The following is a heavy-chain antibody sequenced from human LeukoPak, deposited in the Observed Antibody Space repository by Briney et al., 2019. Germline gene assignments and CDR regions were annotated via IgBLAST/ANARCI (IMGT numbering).Heavy chain of an antibody. CDR1: GFTFSSYA. CDR3: ARWGSVATTNFDY. J-gene: IGHJ4*02. D-gene: IGHD5-12*01. Sequence: GGSLRLSCAASGFTFSSYAMSWVRQAPGKGLEWVSAISGSGGSTYYADSVKGRFTISRDNSKNTLYLQMNSLRAEDTAVYYCARWGSVATTNFDYWGQGTLVTVSS. CDR2: ISGSGGST. V-gene: IGHV3-23*01.